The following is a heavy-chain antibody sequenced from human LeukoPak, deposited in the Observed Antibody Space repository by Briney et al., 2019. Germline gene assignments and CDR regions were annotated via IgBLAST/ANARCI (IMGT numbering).Heavy chain of an antibody. CDR3: AREGSSDNWFDP. CDR1: GGTFSSYA. J-gene: IGHJ5*02. CDR2: IIPIFGTA. D-gene: IGHD6-6*01. V-gene: IGHV1-69*05. Sequence: GASVKVSCKASGGTFSSYAISWVRQAPGQGLEWMRGIIPIFGTANYAQKFQGRVTITTDESTSTAYMELSSLRSEDTAVYYCAREGSSDNWFDPWGQGTLVTVSS.